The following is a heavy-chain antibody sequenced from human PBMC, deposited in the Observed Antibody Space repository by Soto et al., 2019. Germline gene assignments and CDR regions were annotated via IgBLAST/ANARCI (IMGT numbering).Heavy chain of an antibody. CDR2: IFHSGRT. CDR3: ARANLRSGWTFDH. CDR1: GASIISNDW. D-gene: IGHD6-19*01. Sequence: ASETLSLTCSVCGASIISNDWWIWIRQTPGKGLEWIGEIFHSGRTNYSPSFKSQVTISVDTSKSQFSLEMASVTAADTAVYYCARANLRSGWTFDHWGQGSPVTVSS. J-gene: IGHJ4*02. V-gene: IGHV4-4*02.